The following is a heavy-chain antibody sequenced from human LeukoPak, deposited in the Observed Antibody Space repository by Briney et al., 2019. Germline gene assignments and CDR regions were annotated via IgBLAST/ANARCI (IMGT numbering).Heavy chain of an antibody. CDR1: GGSVISADHY. D-gene: IGHD3-9*01. CDR3: ARGYYDTLTNYPKNFDQ. CDR2: IFYSGST. V-gene: IGHV4-30-4*01. J-gene: IGHJ4*02. Sequence: SETLSLTCTVSGGSVISADHYWSWIRQPPGKGLEWIGYIFYSGSTYYNPSLRSRLTVSVDTSKNQFSLKLSSVTAADTAVYYCARGYYDTLTNYPKNFDQWGQGTLVTVSS.